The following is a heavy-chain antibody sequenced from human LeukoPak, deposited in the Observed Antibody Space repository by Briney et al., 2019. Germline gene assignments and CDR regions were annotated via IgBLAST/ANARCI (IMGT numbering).Heavy chain of an antibody. CDR2: ISDSGSDT. J-gene: IGHJ4*02. CDR3: AKRVPYSSSSVYFDS. D-gene: IGHD6-6*01. CDR1: GFTFSSYG. V-gene: IGHV3-23*01. Sequence: GGSLRLSCAASGFTFSSYGLSWVRQTPGKGLEWVSAISDSGSDTYYTDSVKGRFTISKDNSKNTLYLQMNSLRAEDTAVYYCAKRVPYSSSSVYFDSWGQATLVTVSS.